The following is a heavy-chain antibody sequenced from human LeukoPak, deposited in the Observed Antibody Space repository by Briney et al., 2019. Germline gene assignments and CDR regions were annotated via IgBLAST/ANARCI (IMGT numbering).Heavy chain of an antibody. CDR3: AKAPSAIVGAPLF. D-gene: IGHD1-26*01. V-gene: IGHV3-23*01. J-gene: IGHJ4*02. CDR2: ISGSGGDT. CDR1: GFTFSSYA. Sequence: GGSLRLSCAASGFTFSSYAMRWVRQAPGKGLEWVSGISGSGGDTNYADSVKGRFTISRDNSKNTLYLQVNSLRAEDTAVYYCAKAPSAIVGAPLFWGQGTLVAVSS.